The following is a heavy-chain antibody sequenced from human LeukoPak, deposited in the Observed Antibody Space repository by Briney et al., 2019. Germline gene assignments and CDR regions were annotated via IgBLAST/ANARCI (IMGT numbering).Heavy chain of an antibody. V-gene: IGHV4-34*01. CDR1: GGSFSGYY. Sequence: SETLSLTCAVYGGSFSGYYWSWIRQPPGKGLEWIGEINHSGSTNYNPSLKSRVTISVDTSKNQFSLKLSSVTAADTAVYYCARTVDSGSSFQPYYYYYGMDVWGQGTTVTVSS. J-gene: IGHJ6*02. D-gene: IGHD1-26*01. CDR2: INHSGST. CDR3: ARTVDSGSSFQPYYYYYGMDV.